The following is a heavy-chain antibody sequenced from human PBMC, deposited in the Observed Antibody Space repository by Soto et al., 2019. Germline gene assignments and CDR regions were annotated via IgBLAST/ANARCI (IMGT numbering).Heavy chain of an antibody. CDR1: GGSISSGGYY. CDR3: ARDRPEGYYDSSGYYGGGYYFDY. J-gene: IGHJ4*02. Sequence: QVQLQESGPGLVKPSQTLSLTCTVSGGSISSGGYYWSWISQHPGKGLEWIGYIYYSGSTYYNPSLKSRVTISVDTSKNQFSLKLSSVTAADTAVYYCARDRPEGYYDSSGYYGGGYYFDYWGQGTLVTVSS. V-gene: IGHV4-31*03. D-gene: IGHD3-22*01. CDR2: IYYSGST.